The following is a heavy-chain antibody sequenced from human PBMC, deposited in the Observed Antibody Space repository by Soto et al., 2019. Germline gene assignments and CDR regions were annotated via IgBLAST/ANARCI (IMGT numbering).Heavy chain of an antibody. Sequence: ASVKVSCKASGYTFTSYYMHWVRQAPGQGLEWMGIINPSGGNTGYAQKFQGRVTMTRNTSISTAYMGLSSLRSEDTAVYYCARAPYYYGSGSPNWFDPWGQGTLVTVSS. V-gene: IGHV1-46*01. J-gene: IGHJ5*02. CDR1: GYTFTSYY. D-gene: IGHD3-10*01. CDR2: INPSGGNT. CDR3: ARAPYYYGSGSPNWFDP.